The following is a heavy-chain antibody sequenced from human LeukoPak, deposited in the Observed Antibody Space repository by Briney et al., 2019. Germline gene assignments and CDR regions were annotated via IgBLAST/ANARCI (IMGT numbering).Heavy chain of an antibody. D-gene: IGHD3-10*01. Sequence: PSETLSLTCTVSGGSIRTGDYYWSWIRQPPGKGLEWIGNIYFSGDTSYNPSLQSRLTISLDTSKNQFSLTLTSVTAADTAFYYCARRNFYYYGSGTYPARFDYWGQGILATVSS. CDR3: ARRNFYYYGSGTYPARFDY. J-gene: IGHJ4*02. CDR1: GGSIRTGDYY. V-gene: IGHV4-30-4*01. CDR2: IYFSGDT.